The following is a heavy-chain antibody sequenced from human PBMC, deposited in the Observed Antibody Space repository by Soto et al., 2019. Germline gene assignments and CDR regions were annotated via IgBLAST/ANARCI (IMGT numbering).Heavy chain of an antibody. CDR3: ARRARPDFYYMDA. D-gene: IGHD6-6*01. J-gene: IGHJ6*03. V-gene: IGHV3-64*01. CDR2: ISSNGVGT. CDR1: GFTLSGYA. Sequence: EVQLAESGGGLAQPGGSLRLSCAASGFTLSGYAMDWVRQAPGKGLEYVSGISSNGVGTYYANSVQGRFTISRDNSKNPVYLQMGSLRPEDMAVYYCARRARPDFYYMDAWGKGTTVTVSS.